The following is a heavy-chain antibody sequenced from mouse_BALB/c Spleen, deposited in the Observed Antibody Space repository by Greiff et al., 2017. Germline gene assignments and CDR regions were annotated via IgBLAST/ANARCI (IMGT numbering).Heavy chain of an antibody. Sequence: EVKVVESGGGLVQPGGSRKLSCAASGFTFSSFGMHWVRQAPEKGLEWVAYISSGSSTIYYADTVKGRFTISRDNPKNTLFLQMTSLRSEDTAMYYCARSLYGSSYFDYWGQGTTLTVSS. J-gene: IGHJ2*01. V-gene: IGHV5-17*02. CDR1: GFTFSSFG. CDR2: ISSGSSTI. D-gene: IGHD1-1*01. CDR3: ARSLYGSSYFDY.